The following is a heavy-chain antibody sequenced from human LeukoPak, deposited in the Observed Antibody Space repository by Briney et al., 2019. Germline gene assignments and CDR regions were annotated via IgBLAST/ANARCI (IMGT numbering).Heavy chain of an antibody. J-gene: IGHJ4*02. Sequence: SETLSLTCAVYGGFFSGYYWSWIRQPPGKGLEWIGEINHSGSTNYNPSLKSRVTISVDTSKNQFSLKLSSVTAADTAVYYCARGRRYFDWLFHGSYYFDYWGQGTLVTVSS. CDR3: ARGRRYFDWLFHGSYYFDY. CDR2: INHSGST. CDR1: GGFFSGYY. D-gene: IGHD3-9*01. V-gene: IGHV4-34*01.